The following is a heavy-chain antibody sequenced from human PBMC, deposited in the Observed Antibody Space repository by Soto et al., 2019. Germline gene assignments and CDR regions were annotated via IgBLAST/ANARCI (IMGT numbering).Heavy chain of an antibody. D-gene: IGHD6-6*01. CDR2: ISWDGGST. J-gene: IGHJ3*02. V-gene: IGHV3-43*01. CDR1: GFTFDDYT. Sequence: PGGSLRLSCAASGFTFDDYTMHWVRQAPGKGLEWVSLISWDGGSTYYADSVKGRFTISRDNSKNSLYLQMNSLRTEDTALYYCAKDKGPGYSSPSGWDEFAFDIWGQGTMVT. CDR3: AKDKGPGYSSPSGWDEFAFDI.